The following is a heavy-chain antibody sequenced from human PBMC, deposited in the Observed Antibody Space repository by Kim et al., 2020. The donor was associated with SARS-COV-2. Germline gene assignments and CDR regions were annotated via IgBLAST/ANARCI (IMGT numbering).Heavy chain of an antibody. D-gene: IGHD2-2*01. CDR3: AKDPAANPYYYYYYMDV. V-gene: IGHV3-23*01. CDR1: GFTFSSYV. Sequence: GGSLRLSCAASGFTFSSYVMSWVRQAPGKGLEWVSAISGSGGSTYYADSVKGRFTISRDNSKNTLYLQMNSLRAEDTAVYYCAKDPAANPYYYYYYMDVWAKGTAVTVSS. J-gene: IGHJ6*03. CDR2: ISGSGGST.